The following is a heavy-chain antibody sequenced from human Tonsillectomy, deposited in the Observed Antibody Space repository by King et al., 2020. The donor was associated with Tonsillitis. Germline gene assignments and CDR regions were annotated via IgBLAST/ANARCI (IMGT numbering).Heavy chain of an antibody. CDR3: AGEVDWDLGRGGVGP. V-gene: IGHV1-69*06. CDR2: IIPMFGTA. J-gene: IGHJ5*02. D-gene: IGHD3-16*01. CDR1: GGTFSSYG. Sequence: VQLVQAGGEVRKPGSSVKVSCKASGGTFSSYGISWVRQAPGQGLEWMGGIIPMFGTAKYAQKFQGRVTITADKSTNTAYMELSSLRSEDTAVFYCAGEVDWDLGRGGVGPWGQGTLVTVSS.